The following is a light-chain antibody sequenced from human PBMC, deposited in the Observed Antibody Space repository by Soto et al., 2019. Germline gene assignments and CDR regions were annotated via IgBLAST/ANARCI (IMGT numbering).Light chain of an antibody. Sequence: QSVLTQPASVPGSPGQSITISCTGSSTDVGAYNYVSWYQQYPGQAHNLLIYEVSRRPSGFSHRFSGSKSVNTASLTISGLQAEDEAHYYCNSYTTMNTYVFGTGTKVTVL. CDR2: EVS. V-gene: IGLV2-14*01. J-gene: IGLJ1*01. CDR3: NSYTTMNTYV. CDR1: STDVGAYNY.